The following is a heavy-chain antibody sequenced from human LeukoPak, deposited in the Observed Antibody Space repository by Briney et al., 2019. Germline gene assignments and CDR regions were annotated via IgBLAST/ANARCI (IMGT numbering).Heavy chain of an antibody. V-gene: IGHV4-39*07. CDR3: ATGDGYNPYYFNQ. D-gene: IGHD5-24*01. CDR2: IYWSGNT. Sequence: PSETLSLTCTVSDGSISSSTYYWGWIRQPPGKGLEWVGSIYWSGNTYYNPSLKSRVTVLVDKSKNVFSLKLNSVTAADTALYYCATGDGYNPYYFNQWGQGILVTVSS. J-gene: IGHJ4*02. CDR1: DGSISSSTYY.